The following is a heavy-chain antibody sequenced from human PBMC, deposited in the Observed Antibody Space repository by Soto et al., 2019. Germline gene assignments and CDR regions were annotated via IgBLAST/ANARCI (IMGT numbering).Heavy chain of an antibody. CDR2: ISDIVTST. D-gene: IGHD7-27*01. V-gene: IGHV3-23*01. J-gene: IGHJ4*02. CDR1: GFTFSSYA. Sequence: GGSLRLSCAASGFTFSSYAMSWVRLAPGKGLEWVSGISDIVTSTYYGDSVKGRFTISRDNSKNTLYLQMNSLRAEDTAVYYCARDRPNSGFDYWGQGTLVTVSS. CDR3: ARDRPNSGFDY.